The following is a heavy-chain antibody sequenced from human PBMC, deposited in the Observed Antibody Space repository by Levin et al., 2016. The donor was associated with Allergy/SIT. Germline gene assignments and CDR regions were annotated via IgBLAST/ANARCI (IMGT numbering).Heavy chain of an antibody. D-gene: IGHD6-19*01. CDR1: GFTFSSYA. Sequence: GGSLRLSCAASGFTFSSYAMSWVRQAPGKGLEWVSAISGSGGSTYYADSVKGRFTISRDNSKNTLYLQMNSLRAEDTAVYYCAKGLGCGWYESCYYYGMDVWGQGTTVTVSS. CDR2: ISGSGGST. CDR3: AKGLGCGWYESCYYYGMDV. J-gene: IGHJ6*02. V-gene: IGHV3-23*01.